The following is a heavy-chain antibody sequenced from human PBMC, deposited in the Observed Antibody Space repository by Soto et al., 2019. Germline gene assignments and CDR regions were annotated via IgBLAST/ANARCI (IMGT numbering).Heavy chain of an antibody. J-gene: IGHJ4*02. CDR1: GFTFSSYS. Sequence: EVQLVESGGGLVQPGGSLRLSCAASGFTFSSYSMNWVRQAPGKGLEWGSYISSSSSTIYYADSVKGRFTISRDNAKNSLYLQMNSLRAEDTAVYYCARDGVYSYCPFDYWGQGTLVTVSS. V-gene: IGHV3-48*01. CDR2: ISSSSSTI. CDR3: ARDGVYSYCPFDY. D-gene: IGHD5-18*01.